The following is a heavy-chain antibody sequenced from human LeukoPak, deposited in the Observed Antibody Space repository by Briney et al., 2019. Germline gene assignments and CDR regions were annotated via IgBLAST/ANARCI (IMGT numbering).Heavy chain of an antibody. Sequence: ASVKVSCKVSGYTLTELSMHWARQAPGKGLEWMGGFDPEDGETIYAQKFQGRVTMTEDTSTDAAYMELSRLRSDDTAVYYCAGGSGGLADYYYYYMDVWGKGTTVTISS. D-gene: IGHD3-10*01. CDR1: GYTLTELS. CDR2: FDPEDGET. V-gene: IGHV1-24*01. CDR3: AGGSGGLADYYYYYMDV. J-gene: IGHJ6*03.